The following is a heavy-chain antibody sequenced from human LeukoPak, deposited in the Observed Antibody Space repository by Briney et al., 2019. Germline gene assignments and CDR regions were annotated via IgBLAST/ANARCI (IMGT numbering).Heavy chain of an antibody. CDR1: GYTFTGYY. Sequence: ASVKVSCKASGYTFTGYYMHWVRQAPGQGLEWMGWINPNSGGTNYAQKFQGRVTMTRDTSISTAYMELSRLRSDDTPVYYCARGSYDILTGHDAFDIWGQGTMVTVSS. CDR2: INPNSGGT. CDR3: ARGSYDILTGHDAFDI. D-gene: IGHD3-9*01. J-gene: IGHJ3*02. V-gene: IGHV1-2*02.